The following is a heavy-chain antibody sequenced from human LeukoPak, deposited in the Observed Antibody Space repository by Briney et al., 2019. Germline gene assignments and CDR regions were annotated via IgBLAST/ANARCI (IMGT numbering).Heavy chain of an antibody. J-gene: IGHJ6*03. CDR3: ARRRQGMDV. CDR2: IYTSGST. Sequence: SETLSLTCTVSGGSISSSSYYWSWIRQPAGKGLEWIGRIYTSGSTNYNPSLKSRVTISVDTSKNQFSLKLSSVTAADTAVYYCARRRQGMDVWGKGTTVTISS. CDR1: GGSISSSSYY. V-gene: IGHV4-61*02.